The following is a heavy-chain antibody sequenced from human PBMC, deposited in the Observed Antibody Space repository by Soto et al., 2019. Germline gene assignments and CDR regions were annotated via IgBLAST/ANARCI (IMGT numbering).Heavy chain of an antibody. CDR2: FGTTGSRG. CDR1: GFTFSDYA. V-gene: IGHV3-48*02. CDR3: VRDHYYAFDI. D-gene: IGHD1-26*01. J-gene: IGHJ3*02. Sequence: EVDLVESGGGLVQPGGSLRLSCVASGFTFSDYAMNWVRQAPGKGLEWLSWFGTTGSRGDYADSVKGRFTISRDNARNSVHLQMNSLRDEDTAVYYCVRDHYYAFDIWGQGTMVTVS.